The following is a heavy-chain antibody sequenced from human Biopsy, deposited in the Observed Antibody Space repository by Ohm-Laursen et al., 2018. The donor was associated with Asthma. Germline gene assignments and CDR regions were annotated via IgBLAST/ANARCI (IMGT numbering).Heavy chain of an antibody. J-gene: IGHJ4*02. CDR1: GFTFDDYA. CDR2: ISWNSGSI. CDR3: AKGEWELLEANFDY. Sequence: SLTLLYSPGFTFDDYAMHWVRQAPGKGLEWVSGISWNSGSIGYADSVKGRFTISRDNAKNSLYLQMNSLRAEDTALYYCAKGEWELLEANFDYWGQGTLVTVSS. V-gene: IGHV3-9*01. D-gene: IGHD1-26*01.